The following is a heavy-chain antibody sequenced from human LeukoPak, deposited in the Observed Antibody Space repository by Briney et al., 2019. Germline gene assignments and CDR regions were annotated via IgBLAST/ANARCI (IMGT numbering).Heavy chain of an antibody. J-gene: IGHJ4*02. Sequence: WGSLRLSCTASGFTVTGNYMSWVRQAPGKGLEWVSVMYSGGSTYYVDSVKGRFTISRDNSRNTLYLQMNGLRAEDTAVYYCAATQEGVDYWGQGTLVTVSS. CDR3: AATQEGVDY. D-gene: IGHD3-16*01. CDR2: MYSGGST. V-gene: IGHV3-66*02. CDR1: GFTVTGNY.